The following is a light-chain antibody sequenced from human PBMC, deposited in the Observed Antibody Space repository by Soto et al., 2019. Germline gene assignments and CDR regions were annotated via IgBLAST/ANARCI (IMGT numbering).Light chain of an antibody. CDR2: DAS. CDR1: QSVSSY. J-gene: IGKJ4*01. CDR3: QQRSNWPLT. V-gene: IGKV3-11*01. Sequence: IVLRQSPANLSLSPGERATLSCRASQSVSSYLAWYQQNPGQAPRLLIYDASNRATGIPARFSGSGSGTDFTLTIRTLQTEDLAVYYCQQRSNWPLTFGGGNKVDIK.